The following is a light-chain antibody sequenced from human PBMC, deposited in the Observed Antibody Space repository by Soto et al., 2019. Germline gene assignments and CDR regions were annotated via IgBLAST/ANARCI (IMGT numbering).Light chain of an antibody. Sequence: QSVLTQPRSVSGSPGQSVCVCCIGSSSGVGNYYSLSWSQQRAGQAPKLMIYDVSRRPTGVTNRFSGYKSGNTASLPISRPQAEDQAAYHCSSSVGGYSYVFGIGTKVTVL. V-gene: IGLV2-11*01. CDR2: DVS. CDR3: SSSVGGYSYV. J-gene: IGLJ1*01. CDR1: SSGVGNYYS.